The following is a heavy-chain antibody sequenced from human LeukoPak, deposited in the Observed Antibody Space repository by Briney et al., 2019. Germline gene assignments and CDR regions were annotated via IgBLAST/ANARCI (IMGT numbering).Heavy chain of an antibody. CDR2: ISGSGSYT. V-gene: IGHV3-11*05. CDR3: AREAYGSGTYYLDY. J-gene: IGHJ4*02. CDR1: GFTSSDYY. D-gene: IGHD3-10*01. Sequence: GGSLRLSCAASGFTSSDYYMNWIRQAPGKGLEWVSYISGSGSYTNYADSVRGRFTISRDNAKNSLYLQMNSLRAEDTAVYYCAREAYGSGTYYLDYWGQGSLVTVSS.